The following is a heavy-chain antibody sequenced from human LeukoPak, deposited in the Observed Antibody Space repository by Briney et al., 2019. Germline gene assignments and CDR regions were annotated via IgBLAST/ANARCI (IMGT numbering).Heavy chain of an antibody. D-gene: IGHD3-9*01. J-gene: IGHJ4*02. CDR2: ITSGGDYI. CDR3: ARGHYDVLAASYKWTPDY. CDR1: GLTFNTFN. V-gene: IGHV3-21*01. Sequence: GGSLRLSCAASGLTFNTFNMNWVRQAPGKGLEWVSSITSGGDYIYYADSVKGRFTTSRDNAKNSLSLQLNSLRVEDTAVYYCARGHYDVLAASYKWTPDYWGQGTLVTVSS.